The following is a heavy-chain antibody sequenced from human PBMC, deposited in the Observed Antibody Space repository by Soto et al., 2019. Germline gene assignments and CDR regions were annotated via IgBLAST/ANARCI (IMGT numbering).Heavy chain of an antibody. Sequence: GASVKVSCKASGYTFTNYHMNWVRQAPGQGLEWMGIINPSSGSTNYAQKFQDKFTMTRDTSTSTVYMEMSSLRSEDTAVYYCARDFLEVPAATSSFDPWGQGTLVTVSS. V-gene: IGHV1-46*01. CDR3: ARDFLEVPAATSSFDP. J-gene: IGHJ5*02. D-gene: IGHD3-3*01. CDR2: INPSSGST. CDR1: GYTFTNYH.